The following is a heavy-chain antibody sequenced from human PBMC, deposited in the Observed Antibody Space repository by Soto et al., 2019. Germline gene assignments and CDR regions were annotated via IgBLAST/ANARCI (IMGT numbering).Heavy chain of an antibody. Sequence: PSETLSLTCTVSGGSISSGDYYWSWIRQPPGKGLEWIGYIYYSGITSYNPSLKSRVTISVDTSKNQFSLKLSSVTAADTAVYYCARTYYYGSGSSDYWGQGTLVTV. D-gene: IGHD3-10*01. CDR1: GGSISSGDYY. CDR2: IYYSGIT. V-gene: IGHV4-30-4*01. CDR3: ARTYYYGSGSSDY. J-gene: IGHJ4*02.